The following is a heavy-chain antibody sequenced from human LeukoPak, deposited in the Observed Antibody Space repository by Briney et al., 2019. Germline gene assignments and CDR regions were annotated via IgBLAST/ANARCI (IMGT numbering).Heavy chain of an antibody. Sequence: SETLSLTCAVYGGSSSGYYWSWIRQPPGKGLEWIGEINHSGSTNYNPSLKSRVTISVDTSKNQFSLKLSSVTAADTAVYYCARRGVVWAWGSYRFDYWGQGTLVTVSS. CDR2: INHSGST. CDR3: ARRGVVWAWGSYRFDY. J-gene: IGHJ4*02. V-gene: IGHV4-34*01. CDR1: GGSSSGYY. D-gene: IGHD3-16*02.